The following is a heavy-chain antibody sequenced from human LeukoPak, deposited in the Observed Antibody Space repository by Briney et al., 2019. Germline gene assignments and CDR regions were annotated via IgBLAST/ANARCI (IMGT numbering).Heavy chain of an antibody. CDR3: AELGITMIGGV. J-gene: IGHJ6*04. CDR1: GFTFSSYS. D-gene: IGHD3-10*02. Sequence: GGSLRLSCAASGFTFSSYSMIWVRQAPGKGLEWVSSISSSSSTIYYADSVKGRLTISRDNAKNSLYLQMNSLRAEDTAVYYCAELGITMIGGVWGKGTTVTISS. CDR2: ISSSSSTI. V-gene: IGHV3-48*04.